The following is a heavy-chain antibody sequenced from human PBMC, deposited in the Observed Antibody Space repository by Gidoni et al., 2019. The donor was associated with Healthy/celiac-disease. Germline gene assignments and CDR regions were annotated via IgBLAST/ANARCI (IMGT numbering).Heavy chain of an antibody. D-gene: IGHD6-13*01. CDR2: IYYSGST. Sequence: QVQLQASGPGLVKPSETLSLTCTVSGCSVSSGSYYWSWIRQPPGKGLAWIGYIYYSGSTNYNPSLKSRVTIAVDTSKNQFSRKLSSVTAADTAVYYCAREARIAAAGRTDYWGQGTLVTVSS. V-gene: IGHV4-61*01. CDR3: AREARIAAAGRTDY. CDR1: GCSVSSGSYY. J-gene: IGHJ4*02.